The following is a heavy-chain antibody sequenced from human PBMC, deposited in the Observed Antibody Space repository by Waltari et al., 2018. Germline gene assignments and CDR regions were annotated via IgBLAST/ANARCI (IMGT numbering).Heavy chain of an antibody. CDR2: INPNIGAT. V-gene: IGHV1-2*06. J-gene: IGHJ6*03. CDR1: GYSFTTYY. CDR3: ARDLSWYFYMDI. Sequence: QVQLVQSGAEVKKPGASVKVSCKASGYSFTTYYIHWVRQAPGQGLEWMGRINPNIGATNYAQRFQGRVTLTRDTAINTAYMELRGLRFDETAVYFCARDLSWYFYMDIWGKGTAVTVSS.